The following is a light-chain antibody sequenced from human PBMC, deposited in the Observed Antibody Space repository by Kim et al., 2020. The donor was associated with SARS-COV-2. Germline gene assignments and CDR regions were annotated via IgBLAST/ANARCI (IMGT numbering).Light chain of an antibody. CDR1: QSVSSF. CDR3: QQRGSWPLT. V-gene: IGKV3-11*01. J-gene: IGKJ4*01. CDR2: DAS. Sequence: EIVLTQSPATLSLSPGERATLSCRASQSVSSFLAWYQQKPGQAPRLLIYDASKRATDIPARFSGGGSGTDFTLTISSLETEDLGIYYCQQRGSWPLTFGGGTKLEI.